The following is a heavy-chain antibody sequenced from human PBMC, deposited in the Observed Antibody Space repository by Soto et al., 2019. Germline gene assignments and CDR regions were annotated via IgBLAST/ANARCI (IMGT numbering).Heavy chain of an antibody. CDR3: ARDSDIAAPGTIDY. D-gene: IGHD6-13*01. J-gene: IGHJ4*02. CDR1: GYTFTNYG. CDR2: ISAYNGNT. V-gene: IGHV1-18*01. Sequence: ASVKVSCKASGYTFTNYGISWVRQAPGQGLEWMGWISAYNGNTNYAQKLQVRVTMTTDTSTSTAYMELRSLRSDDTAVYYCARDSDIAAPGTIDYWGQGTLVTVS.